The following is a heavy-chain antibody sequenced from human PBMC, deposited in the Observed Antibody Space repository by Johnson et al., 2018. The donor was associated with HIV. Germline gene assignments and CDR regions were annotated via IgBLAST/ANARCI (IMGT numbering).Heavy chain of an antibody. CDR2: ISYDGSNK. J-gene: IGHJ3*02. CDR1: GFTFSSYA. Sequence: VHLVESGGGVVQPGRSLRLSCAASGFTFSSYAMHWVRQAPGKGLEWVAVISYDGSNKYYADSVKGRFTISRDNSKNKLYLQMNSLRAEDTAVYYCARELSGDAFDIWGQGTMVTVSS. V-gene: IGHV3-30-3*01. CDR3: ARELSGDAFDI. D-gene: IGHD1-26*01.